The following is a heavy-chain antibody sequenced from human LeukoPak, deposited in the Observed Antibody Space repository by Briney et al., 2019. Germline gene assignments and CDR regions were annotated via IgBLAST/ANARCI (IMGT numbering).Heavy chain of an antibody. CDR2: ILYSGST. Sequence: SETLSLTCTVSGGSISSTSYYWGWIRQPPGKGLEWIGNILYSGSTYYNPSLKSRVTISADTSKNQFSLKLSSVTAADTAVYYCAEQPISVGYSSSWYDYWGQGTLVTVSS. J-gene: IGHJ4*02. V-gene: IGHV4-39*01. CDR1: GGSISSTSYY. D-gene: IGHD6-13*01. CDR3: AEQPISVGYSSSWYDY.